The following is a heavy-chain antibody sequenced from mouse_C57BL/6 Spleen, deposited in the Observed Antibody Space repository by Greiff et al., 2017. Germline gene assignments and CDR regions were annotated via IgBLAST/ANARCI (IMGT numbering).Heavy chain of an antibody. Sequence: VQLQQSGPELVKPGASVKISCKASGYAFSSSWMNWVKQRPGKGLEWIGRIYPGDGDTNYNGKFKGKATLTADKSSSTAYMQLSSLTSEDSAVYFCAGLYYVDYWGQGTTLTVSS. CDR2: IYPGDGDT. V-gene: IGHV1-82*01. CDR3: AGLYYVDY. J-gene: IGHJ2*01. CDR1: GYAFSSSW.